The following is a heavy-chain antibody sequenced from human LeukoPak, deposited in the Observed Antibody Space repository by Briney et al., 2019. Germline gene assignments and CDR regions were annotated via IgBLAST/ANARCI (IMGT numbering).Heavy chain of an antibody. J-gene: IGHJ4*02. V-gene: IGHV3-21*01. D-gene: IGHD6-19*01. Sequence: AGGSLRLSCAASGFTFRSYTMDWVRQAPGKGREWVSSISSSNNYIYYRDSVKDRFTIYRDNAKNPLYLQMNSLRAEDTALYHWARDRGGWLEFDCWGQGTLVTVSS. CDR3: ARDRGGWLEFDC. CDR2: ISSSNNYI. CDR1: GFTFRSYT.